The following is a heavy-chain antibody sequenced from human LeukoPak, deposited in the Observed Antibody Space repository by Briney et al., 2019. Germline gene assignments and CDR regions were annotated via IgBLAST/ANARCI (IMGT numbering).Heavy chain of an antibody. V-gene: IGHV4-30-2*01. CDR1: GGSISGSGYY. CDR3: ARGGVGATTNWFDP. J-gene: IGHJ5*02. CDR2: IYHTGTT. Sequence: PSQTLSLTCTVSGGSISGSGYYWGWIRQPPGKGLQWIGYIYHTGTTYYSPSLNSRVTNFLDRSKNQFSLRLTSVTAADTAVYYCARGGVGATTNWFDPWGQGTPVTVSS. D-gene: IGHD1-26*01.